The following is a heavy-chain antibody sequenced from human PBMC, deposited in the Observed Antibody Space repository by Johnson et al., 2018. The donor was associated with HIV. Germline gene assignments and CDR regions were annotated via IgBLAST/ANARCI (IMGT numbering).Heavy chain of an antibody. D-gene: IGHD5-12*01. V-gene: IGHV3-64*01. CDR1: GFTFSSYA. Sequence: VQLVESGGGLVQPGGSLRLSCAASGFTFSSYAMHWVRQTPGKGLAYVSAISSNGGSTYYANSVKGRFTISRDNSKNTLYLQMGSLRAEDMAVYYCAKHMWGYRYTGYDRDVFDVWGQGRMVTV. CDR2: ISSNGGST. CDR3: AKHMWGYRYTGYDRDVFDV. J-gene: IGHJ3*01.